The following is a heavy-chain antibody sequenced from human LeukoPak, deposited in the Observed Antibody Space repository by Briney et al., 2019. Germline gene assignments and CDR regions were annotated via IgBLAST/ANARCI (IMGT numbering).Heavy chain of an antibody. Sequence: GGSLRLPCAASGFTFSSYAMSWVRQAPGKGLEWVSSISGSGGSIYYADSVKGRFTISRDNPKSTLYLQMNSLRAEDTAIYYCAKEAVAAAGPFDYWGQGTLVTVSS. D-gene: IGHD6-13*01. V-gene: IGHV3-23*01. CDR2: ISGSGGSI. CDR3: AKEAVAAAGPFDY. CDR1: GFTFSSYA. J-gene: IGHJ4*02.